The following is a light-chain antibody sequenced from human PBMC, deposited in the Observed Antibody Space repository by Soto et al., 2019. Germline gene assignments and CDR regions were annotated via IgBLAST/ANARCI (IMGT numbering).Light chain of an antibody. CDR1: QTISSW. V-gene: IGKV1-5*03. Sequence: DIQMTRFPSPRFGFVGDGGPIPSRASQTISSWLAWYQQKPGKAPKLLIYKASTLKSGVPSRFSGSGSGTEFTLTISSLQPDDFATYYCQHYNSYSEAFGQGTKVDIK. J-gene: IGKJ1*01. CDR3: QHYNSYSEA. CDR2: KAS.